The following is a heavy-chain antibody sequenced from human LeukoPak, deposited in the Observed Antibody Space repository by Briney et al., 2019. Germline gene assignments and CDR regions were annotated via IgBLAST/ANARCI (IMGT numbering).Heavy chain of an antibody. Sequence: GGSLRLSCAASGFMFSSNWMSWVRLAPGKGLEWEANIKEDGTETYYVDSVKGRFTISRDNAKNSLYQQMNSLRAEDTAVYYCARDRGWRSSGYYLYYFDFWGQGTLVTVSS. V-gene: IGHV3-7*01. CDR3: ARDRGWRSSGYYLYYFDF. CDR1: GFMFSSNW. D-gene: IGHD3-22*01. CDR2: IKEDGTET. J-gene: IGHJ4*02.